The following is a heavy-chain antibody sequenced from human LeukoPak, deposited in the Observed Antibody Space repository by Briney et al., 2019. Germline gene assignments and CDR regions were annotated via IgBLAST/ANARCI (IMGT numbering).Heavy chain of an antibody. CDR1: GFTFSSYW. CDR2: IKQDGSER. V-gene: IGHV3-7*01. J-gene: IGHJ6*02. CDR3: ARVLMGLGMDV. D-gene: IGHD2-8*01. Sequence: GGSLRLSRAASGFTFSSYWMSWVRQAPGKGLEWVANIKQDGSERYYVDSVKGRFTISRDNAKNSLYLQMNSLRAEDTAVYYCARVLMGLGMDVWGQGTTVTVSS.